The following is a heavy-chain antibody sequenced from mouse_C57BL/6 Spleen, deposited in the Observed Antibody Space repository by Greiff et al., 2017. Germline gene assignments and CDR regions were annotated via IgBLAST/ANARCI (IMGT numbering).Heavy chain of an antibody. CDR3: ARILLLCFDY. Sequence: QVQLQQSGAELVKPGASVKISCKASGYAFSSYWMNWVKQRPGQGLEWIGQIYPGDGDTNYNGKFKGKATLTVDKSSSTAYMQLSSLTSEDSAVYFCARILLLCFDYWGQGTTLTVSS. CDR2: IYPGDGDT. V-gene: IGHV1-80*01. D-gene: IGHD1-1*01. J-gene: IGHJ2*01. CDR1: GYAFSSYW.